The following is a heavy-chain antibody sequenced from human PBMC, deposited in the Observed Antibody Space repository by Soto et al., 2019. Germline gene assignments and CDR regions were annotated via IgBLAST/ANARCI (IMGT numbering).Heavy chain of an antibody. V-gene: IGHV3-15*01. CDR2: IKSKTDGGTT. CDR1: GFTLSAYS. D-gene: IGHD3-16*02. J-gene: IGHJ4*02. CDR3: TSLYYGH. Sequence: GGSLRLSCAASGFTLSAYSMNWVRQAPGKGLEWVGRIKSKTDGGTTDYAAPVKGRFTISRDESQNTLYLQMNSLKTEDTAVYYCTSLYYGHWGQGTLVTVSS.